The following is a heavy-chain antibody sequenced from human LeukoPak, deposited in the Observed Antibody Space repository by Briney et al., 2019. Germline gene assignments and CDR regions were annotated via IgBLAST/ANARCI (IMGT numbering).Heavy chain of an antibody. J-gene: IGHJ4*02. CDR2: INPNSGGT. CDR1: GYTFTGYY. V-gene: IGHV1-2*02. CDR3: ARGAYSSGSGGY. Sequence: ASVTVSCKASGYTFTGYYMHWVRQAPGQGLEWMGWINPNSGGTNYAQKFQGRVTMTRDTSISTAYMELSRLRSDDTAVYYCARGAYSSGSGGYWGQGTLVTVSS. D-gene: IGHD6-19*01.